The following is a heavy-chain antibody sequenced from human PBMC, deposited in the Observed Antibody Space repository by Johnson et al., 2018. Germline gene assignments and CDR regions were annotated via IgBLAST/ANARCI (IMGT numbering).Heavy chain of an antibody. CDR2: IISDGSGT. J-gene: IGHJ3*02. Sequence: EVQLLESGGGAVQPGGSLRLSCAASGFTFSSYWMHWVRQAPGKGLVWVSRIISDGSGTTYADSVKGRFTISRDNAKNTLYLQMNSLRAEDTAVYYCARDKRNYYNSSPAFDIWGQGTMVTVSS. V-gene: IGHV3-74*01. CDR1: GFTFSSYW. CDR3: ARDKRNYYNSSPAFDI. D-gene: IGHD3-22*01.